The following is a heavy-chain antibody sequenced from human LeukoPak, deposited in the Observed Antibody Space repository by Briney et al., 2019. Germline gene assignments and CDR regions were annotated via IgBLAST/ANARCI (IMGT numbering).Heavy chain of an antibody. J-gene: IGHJ4*02. CDR3: AREVITFGGVIVYHFDY. D-gene: IGHD3-16*02. CDR2: IYTSGST. CDR1: GGSISSYY. Sequence: SETLSLTCTVSGGSISSYYWSWIRQLPGKGLEWIGRIYTSGSTNYNPSLKSRVTMSVDTSKNQFSLKLSSVTAADTAVYYSAREVITFGGVIVYHFDYWGQGTLVTVPS. V-gene: IGHV4-4*07.